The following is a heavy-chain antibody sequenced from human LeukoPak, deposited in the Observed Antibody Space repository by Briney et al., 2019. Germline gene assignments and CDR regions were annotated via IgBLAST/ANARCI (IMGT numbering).Heavy chain of an antibody. D-gene: IGHD3-10*01. Sequence: PSETLSLTCTVSGGSISSYYWSWIRQPPGKGLEWIGYIYYSGSTNYNPSLKSRVTISVDTSKNQFSLKLSSVTAADTAVYYCARRGLTETSGTLDCWGPGTLVTVSS. J-gene: IGHJ4*02. V-gene: IGHV4-59*01. CDR2: IYYSGST. CDR1: GGSISSYY. CDR3: ARRGLTETSGTLDC.